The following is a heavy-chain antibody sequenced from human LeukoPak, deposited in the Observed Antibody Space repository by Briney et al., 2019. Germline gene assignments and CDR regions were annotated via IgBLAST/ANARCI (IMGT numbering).Heavy chain of an antibody. CDR3: VREATGYTFDY. CDR2: ISYTSSYI. V-gene: IGHV3-21*01. J-gene: IGHJ4*02. D-gene: IGHD1-14*01. Sequence: PGGSLRLSCAASGCTISPYAMSWVRQAPGKGLEWVSSISYTSSYIFYADSVKGRFTISRDNAKNSLYLQMNSLRAEDTAVYYCVREATGYTFDYWGQGTLVTVSS. CDR1: GCTISPYA.